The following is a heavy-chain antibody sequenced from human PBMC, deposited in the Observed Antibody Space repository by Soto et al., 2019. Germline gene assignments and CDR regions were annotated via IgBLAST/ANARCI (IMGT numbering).Heavy chain of an antibody. Sequence: ASVKVSCKASGYTLTSYYLHWVRQAPGQGPEWMGIVNPSGGITNDAQKFQDRVTMTSDTSTSTVYMELSSLRSEDTAVYYCARGISTTRYYYYYGMDVWGQGTTVTVSS. CDR3: ARGISTTRYYYYYGMDV. V-gene: IGHV1-46*01. CDR2: VNPSGGIT. CDR1: GYTLTSYY. J-gene: IGHJ6*02. D-gene: IGHD2-2*01.